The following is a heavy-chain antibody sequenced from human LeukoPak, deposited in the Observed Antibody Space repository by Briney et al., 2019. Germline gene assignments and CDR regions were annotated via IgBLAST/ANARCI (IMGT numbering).Heavy chain of an antibody. V-gene: IGHV3-23*01. D-gene: IGHD3-10*01. CDR3: AKDPLWFGELSWAFDY. J-gene: IGHJ4*02. CDR2: ISGSGGST. Sequence: PGGSLRLSCAASGFTSSSYAMSWVRQAPGKGLEWVSAISGSGGSTYYADSVKGRFTISRDNSKNTLYLQMNSLRAEDTAVYYCAKDPLWFGELSWAFDYWGQGTLVTVSS. CDR1: GFTSSSYA.